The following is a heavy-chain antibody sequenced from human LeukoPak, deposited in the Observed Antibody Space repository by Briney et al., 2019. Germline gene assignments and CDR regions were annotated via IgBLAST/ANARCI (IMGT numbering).Heavy chain of an antibody. V-gene: IGHV1-18*04. CDR2: ISAYNGNT. D-gene: IGHD2-15*01. CDR1: GYTFTSYG. Sequence: ASVKVSCKASGYTFTSYGISWVRQAPGQGLEWMGWISAYNGNTNYAQKLQGRVTMTTDTSTSTAYMELRSLRSDDTAVCYCARGCSGGSCYENWFDPWGQGTLVTVSS. CDR3: ARGCSGGSCYENWFDP. J-gene: IGHJ5*02.